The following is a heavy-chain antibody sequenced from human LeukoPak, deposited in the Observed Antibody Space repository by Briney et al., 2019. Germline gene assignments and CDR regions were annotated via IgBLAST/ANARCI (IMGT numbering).Heavy chain of an antibody. CDR2: IYQSGGT. V-gene: IGHV4-38-2*01. Sequence: KPSETLSLTCVVSGYSISSGYYWGWIRQPPGKGLEWIGSIYQSGGTFYNPSLKSRATISVDTSKNQFSLKLSSVTAADTAVYYCARVFLERRLGYFDYWGQGTLVTVSS. D-gene: IGHD1-1*01. CDR1: GYSISSGYY. J-gene: IGHJ4*02. CDR3: ARVFLERRLGYFDY.